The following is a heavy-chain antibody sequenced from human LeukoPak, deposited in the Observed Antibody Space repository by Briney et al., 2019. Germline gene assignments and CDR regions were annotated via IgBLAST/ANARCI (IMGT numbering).Heavy chain of an antibody. Sequence: SETLSLTCTVSGGSISSYYWSWIRQPPGKGLEWIGYIYYSGSTNYNPSLKSRVTLSVDTSKNQFSLKLSSVTAADTAVYYCARVIGGATREIDYWGQGTLVTVSS. V-gene: IGHV4-59*01. J-gene: IGHJ4*02. CDR3: ARVIGGATREIDY. CDR1: GGSISSYY. CDR2: IYYSGST. D-gene: IGHD1-26*01.